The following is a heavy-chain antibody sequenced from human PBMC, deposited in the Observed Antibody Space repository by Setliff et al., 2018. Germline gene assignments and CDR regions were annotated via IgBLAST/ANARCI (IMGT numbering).Heavy chain of an antibody. Sequence: ASVKVSCKASGYIFTGYYMHWVRQAPGQGLEWMGRISPHTGGTNSAQKFQGRVTMTRDTSVSTVYMELNSLRSDDTAVYYCVRADFDAISNGLDYWGQGTLVTVSS. CDR1: GYIFTGYY. J-gene: IGHJ4*02. V-gene: IGHV1-2*06. CDR2: ISPHTGGT. CDR3: VRADFDAISNGLDY. D-gene: IGHD3-3*01.